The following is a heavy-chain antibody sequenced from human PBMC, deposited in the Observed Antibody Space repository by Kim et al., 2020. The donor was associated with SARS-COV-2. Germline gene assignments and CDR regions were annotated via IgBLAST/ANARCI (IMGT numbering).Heavy chain of an antibody. CDR2: INATSGIT. D-gene: IGHD3-10*01. CDR3: ATRPCDGLYGPWDY. CDR1: GFTLSTCA. V-gene: IGHV3-23*01. Sequence: GGSLRLSCVVSGFTLSTCAMTWVRQAPGKGLEWVSTINATSGITYYADSVKGRFTVSRDNSKNTLDLQMNSLRAEDAALYYCATRPCDGLYGPWDYWVRGTLVTVSS. J-gene: IGHJ4*02.